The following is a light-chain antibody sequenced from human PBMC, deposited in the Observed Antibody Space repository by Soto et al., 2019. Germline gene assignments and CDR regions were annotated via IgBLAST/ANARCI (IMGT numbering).Light chain of an antibody. CDR1: QSVSSK. CDR3: QQYNSWPLT. J-gene: IGKJ4*01. CDR2: GAS. V-gene: IGKV3-15*01. Sequence: EIVMTQSPATLSVSPEERATLSCRASQSVSSKLAWYQQKPGQAPRLLIYGASTRATGIPTRFSGSGSGTEFTLTISSLQSEDFAVYSCQQYNSWPLTFGAGTKVEIK.